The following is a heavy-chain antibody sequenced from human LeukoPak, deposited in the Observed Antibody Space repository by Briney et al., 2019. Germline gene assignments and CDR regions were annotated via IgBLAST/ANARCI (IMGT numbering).Heavy chain of an antibody. CDR1: GYSFTSYW. CDR3: VTLYSSTWPIY. CDR2: IYPGDSDT. D-gene: IGHD6-13*01. Sequence: GESLRTSCRASGYSFTSYWIGWGRRMPGKGREWMGIIYPGDSDTRYSPSFQGQVTISVDKSISTAYLQWSSLKASDTAMYYCVTLYSSTWPIYWGQGTLVTVSS. J-gene: IGHJ4*02. V-gene: IGHV5-51*01.